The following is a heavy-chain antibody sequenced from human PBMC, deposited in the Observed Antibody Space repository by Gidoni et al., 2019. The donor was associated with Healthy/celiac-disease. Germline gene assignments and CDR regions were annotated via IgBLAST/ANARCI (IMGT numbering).Heavy chain of an antibody. CDR1: GYTFTSYA. CDR3: ASSSEGYNWNYEIYGMDV. J-gene: IGHJ6*02. V-gene: IGHV1-3*01. CDR2: INAGNGNT. D-gene: IGHD1-7*01. Sequence: QVQLVQSGAEVKKPGASVKVSCKASGYTFTSYAMHWVRQAPGQRLEWMGWINAGNGNTKYSQKFQGRVTITRDTSASTAYMELSSLRSEDTAVYYCASSSEGYNWNYEIYGMDVWGQGTTVTVSS.